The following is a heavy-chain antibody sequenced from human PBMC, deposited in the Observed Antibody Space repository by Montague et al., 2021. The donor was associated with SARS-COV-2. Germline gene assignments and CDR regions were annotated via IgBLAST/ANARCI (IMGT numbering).Heavy chain of an antibody. V-gene: IGHV2-70*11. CDR2: IDWDDDK. CDR3: AREYYYDSSGYYGYAFDI. CDR1: GFSLSTSGMC. Sequence: PALVKPTQTLTLTRTFSGFSLSTSGMCVSWIRQPPGKALEWLARIDWDDDKYYSTSLKTRLTISKDTSKNQVVLTMTNMDPVDTATYYCAREYYYDSSGYYGYAFDIWGQGTMVTVSS. D-gene: IGHD3-22*01. J-gene: IGHJ3*02.